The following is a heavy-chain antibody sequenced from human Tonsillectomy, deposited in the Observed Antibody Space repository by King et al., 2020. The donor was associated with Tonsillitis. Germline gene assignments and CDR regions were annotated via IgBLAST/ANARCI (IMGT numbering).Heavy chain of an antibody. J-gene: IGHJ4*02. CDR1: DGSFSGYY. CDR2: INHSGST. V-gene: IGHV4-34*01. D-gene: IGHD2-21*01. CDR3: ARGGVYCGGDCYVDR. Sequence: VQLQQWGAGLLKPSETLSLTCAVYDGSFSGYYWSWIRQHPGQGLEWIGEINHSGSTNCNPSLKSRVTISVDTSKNQFSLSLSALTAADTAVYYCARGGVYCGGDCYVDRWGQGTLVTVSS.